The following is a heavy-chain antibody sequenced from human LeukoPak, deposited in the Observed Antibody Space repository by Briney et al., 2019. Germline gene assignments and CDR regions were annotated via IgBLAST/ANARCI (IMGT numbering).Heavy chain of an antibody. V-gene: IGHV3-48*01. Sequence: GGSLRLSCAASGFTFSSYGMHWVRQAPGKGLEWVSYISRSSSTIKYADSVKGRFTISRDNAENSLYLQMNSLRAEDTAVYYCARAEKQITAMVPLGYYYYMDVWGKGTTVTVSS. D-gene: IGHD5-18*01. CDR1: GFTFSSYG. J-gene: IGHJ6*03. CDR2: ISRSSSTI. CDR3: ARAEKQITAMVPLGYYYYMDV.